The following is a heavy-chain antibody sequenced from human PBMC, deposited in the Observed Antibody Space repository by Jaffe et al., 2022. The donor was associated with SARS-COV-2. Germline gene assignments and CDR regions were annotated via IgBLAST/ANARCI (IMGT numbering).Heavy chain of an antibody. CDR1: GFTFDDYA. Sequence: EVQLVESGGGLVQPGRSLRLSCAASGFTFDDYAMHWVRQAPGKGLEWVSGISWNSGSIGYADSVKGRFTISRDNAKNSLYLQMNSLRAEDTALYYCAKDHEGIAAAGTLFDYWGQGTLVTVSS. CDR3: AKDHEGIAAAGTLFDY. D-gene: IGHD6-13*01. V-gene: IGHV3-9*01. CDR2: ISWNSGSI. J-gene: IGHJ4*02.